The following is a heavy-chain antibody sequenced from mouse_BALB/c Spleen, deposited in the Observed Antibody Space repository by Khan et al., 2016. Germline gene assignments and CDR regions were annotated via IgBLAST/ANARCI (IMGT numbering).Heavy chain of an antibody. CDR1: GFTFTDYY. D-gene: IGHD4-1*01. Sequence: EVELVESGGGLVQPGGSLRLSCATSGFTFTDYYMSWVRQPPGKALEWLGFIRNKANGYTTEYSASVKGRFTISRDNSQSILYLQMNTLRAEDSATYYCARELGDDWGQGTTLTVSS. CDR3: ARELGDD. CDR2: IRNKANGYTT. J-gene: IGHJ2*01. V-gene: IGHV7-3*02.